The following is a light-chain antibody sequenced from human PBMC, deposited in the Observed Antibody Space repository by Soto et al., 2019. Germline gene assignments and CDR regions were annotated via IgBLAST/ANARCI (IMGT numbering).Light chain of an antibody. Sequence: DIVMTQSPLSLPVTPGEPASISCRSSQSLLHSNGYNFLDWYLQKPGQSPQLLIYLGSNRASGVPDRFNGSGSGTDFTLTISRVEAEDVGVYYCMQALQIPPTFGLGTRVEIK. V-gene: IGKV2-28*01. CDR2: LGS. CDR1: QSLLHSNGYNF. J-gene: IGKJ1*01. CDR3: MQALQIPPT.